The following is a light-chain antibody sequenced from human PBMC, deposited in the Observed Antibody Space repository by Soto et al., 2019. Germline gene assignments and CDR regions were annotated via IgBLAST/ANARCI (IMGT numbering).Light chain of an antibody. Sequence: EIVMTQSPATLSVSPGGRVTLSCRASQSISNNLAWYQQRPGQAPRLLIYGTSTRATGIPARFSGSGSGTEFALTISSLQSEDSAVYYCQQYKNWPPITFGQGTRLEMK. CDR2: GTS. V-gene: IGKV3-15*01. J-gene: IGKJ5*01. CDR1: QSISNN. CDR3: QQYKNWPPIT.